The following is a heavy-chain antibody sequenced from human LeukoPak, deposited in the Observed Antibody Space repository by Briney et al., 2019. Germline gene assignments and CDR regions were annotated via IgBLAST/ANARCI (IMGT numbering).Heavy chain of an antibody. D-gene: IGHD3-22*01. CDR1: GFTFDDYA. Sequence: PGGSLRLSCVASGFTFDDYAMHWVRQAPGKGLEWVSGISWNSGSIGYANSVKGRFTISRDNSKNTLYLQMNSLRAEDTAVYYCAKHQISTMIVVVSKPNQVDYWGQGTLVTVSS. V-gene: IGHV3-9*01. CDR3: AKHQISTMIVVVSKPNQVDY. J-gene: IGHJ4*02. CDR2: ISWNSGSI.